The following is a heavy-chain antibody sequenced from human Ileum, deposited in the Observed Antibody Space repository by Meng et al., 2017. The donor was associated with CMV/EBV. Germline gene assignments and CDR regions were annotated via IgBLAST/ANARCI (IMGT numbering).Heavy chain of an antibody. Sequence: VQLQAAGPGLVKPSQTLSLTCTVSGDSLSTGDYYWSWIRQPPGKGPEWIGYIYYSGSTLYNPSLKSPVTISLDKSKNQFSLRLRSVTAADTAVYCCAREGGGWYFDSWGQGTLVTVSS. J-gene: IGHJ4*02. CDR2: IYYSGST. V-gene: IGHV4-30-4*01. CDR1: GDSLSTGDYY. CDR3: AREGGGWYFDS. D-gene: IGHD6-19*01.